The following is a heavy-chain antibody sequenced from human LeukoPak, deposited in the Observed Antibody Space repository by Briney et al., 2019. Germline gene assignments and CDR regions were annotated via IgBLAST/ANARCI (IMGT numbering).Heavy chain of an antibody. Sequence: SETLSLTCAVYGESFSGFYWSWIRQPPGKGLEWIGFVYYSGSTNYSPSLKSRVTISVDKSKNQFSLKLSSVTAADTAVYYCARVNYGSGSYYNVWFDPWGQGTLVTVSS. CDR1: GESFSGFY. D-gene: IGHD3-10*01. V-gene: IGHV4-34*11. CDR3: ARVNYGSGSYYNVWFDP. J-gene: IGHJ5*02. CDR2: VYYSGST.